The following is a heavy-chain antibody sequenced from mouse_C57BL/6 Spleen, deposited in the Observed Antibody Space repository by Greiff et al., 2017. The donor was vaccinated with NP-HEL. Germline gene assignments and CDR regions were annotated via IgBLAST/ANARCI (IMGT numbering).Heavy chain of an antibody. Sequence: EVQLQQSGPELVKPGASVKISCKASGYTFTDYYMNWVKQSHGKSLEWIGDINPNNGGTSYNQKFKGKATLTVDKSSSTAYMELRSLTSEDSAVYYCARDPLDSSGYFDYWGQGTTLTVSS. CDR2: INPNNGGT. V-gene: IGHV1-26*01. J-gene: IGHJ2*01. CDR1: GYTFTDYY. CDR3: ARDPLDSSGYFDY. D-gene: IGHD3-2*02.